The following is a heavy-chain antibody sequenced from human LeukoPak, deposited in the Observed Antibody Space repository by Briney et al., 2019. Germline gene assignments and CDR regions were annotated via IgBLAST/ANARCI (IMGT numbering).Heavy chain of an antibody. V-gene: IGHV3-48*02. CDR3: ARDALHTAHFDY. D-gene: IGHD5-18*01. J-gene: IGHJ4*03. CDR1: GFTFSSYT. Sequence: GGSLPHLRAASGFTFSSYTVNWVGQAPGKGLQWVSTVSASSDIHYSDSVKGRFTISRDNARNSLYLQMNSLRDEDTAVYYCARDALHTAHFDYWGNRVLVSVSS. CDR2: VSASSDI.